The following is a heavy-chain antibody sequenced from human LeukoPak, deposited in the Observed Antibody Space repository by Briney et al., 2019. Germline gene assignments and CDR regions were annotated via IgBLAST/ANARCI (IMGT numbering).Heavy chain of an antibody. CDR1: GFTFSSCG. V-gene: IGHV3-23*01. J-gene: IGHJ4*02. Sequence: GGSLRLSCAASGFTFSSCGMSWVRQAPGKGLEWVSSISGSGGSTYYADSVKGRFTISRDNAKNSLYLQMNSLRAEDTAVYYCAREESSSSGYYFDYWGQGALVTVSS. CDR3: AREESSSSGYYFDY. CDR2: ISGSGGST. D-gene: IGHD6-6*01.